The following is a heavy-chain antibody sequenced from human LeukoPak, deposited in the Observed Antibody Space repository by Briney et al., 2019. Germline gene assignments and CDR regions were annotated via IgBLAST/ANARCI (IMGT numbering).Heavy chain of an antibody. D-gene: IGHD1-26*01. CDR1: GFTFSSYA. V-gene: IGHV3-23*01. CDR3: AKTRNLRENYFDY. Sequence: PSGGSLRLSCAASGFTFSSYAMSWVRQAPGKGLEWVSAISGSGGSTYYADSVKGRFTISRDNSKNTLYLQMNSLRAEDTAVYYCAKTRNLRENYFDYWGQGPWSPSPQ. CDR2: ISGSGGST. J-gene: IGHJ4*02.